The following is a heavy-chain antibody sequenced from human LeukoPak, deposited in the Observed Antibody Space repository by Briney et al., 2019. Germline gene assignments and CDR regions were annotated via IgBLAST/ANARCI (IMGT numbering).Heavy chain of an antibody. CDR3: AKIGAAARRTPNPRWFDP. V-gene: IGHV1-8*01. D-gene: IGHD6-6*01. Sequence: GSVKVSCKSSGYTFTSYDINWLRQATGQEREWMGWMNPYSCNTGYAQKFQGRVSMIWNPSISTAYMELSRLKSEDTAVNYCAKIGAAARRTPNPRWFDPWGQGTLVTVSS. CDR2: MNPYSCNT. J-gene: IGHJ5*02. CDR1: GYTFTSYD.